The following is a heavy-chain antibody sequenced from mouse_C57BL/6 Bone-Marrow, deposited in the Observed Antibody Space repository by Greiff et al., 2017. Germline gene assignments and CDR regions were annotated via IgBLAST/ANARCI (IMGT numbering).Heavy chain of an antibody. CDR3: ARGSFAY. J-gene: IGHJ3*01. CDR2: INPGSGGT. V-gene: IGHV1-54*01. CDR1: GYAFTNYL. Sequence: VQLQQSGAELVRPGTSVKVSCKASGYAFTNYLLEWVKQRPGQGLEWIGVINPGSGGTNNNEKFKGKATLTADKSSRTAYLQLSRLTSEGSAVYFCARGSFAYWGQGTLGTVSA.